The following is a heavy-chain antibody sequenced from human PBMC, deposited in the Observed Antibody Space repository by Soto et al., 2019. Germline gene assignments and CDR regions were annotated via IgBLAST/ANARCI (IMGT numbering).Heavy chain of an antibody. V-gene: IGHV4-34*01. D-gene: IGHD3-22*01. J-gene: IGHJ4*02. CDR2: INHSGST. CDR1: GGSFSGYY. Sequence: QVQLQQWGAGLLKPSETLSLTCAVYGGSFSGYYWSWIHQPPGKGLEWIGEINHSGSTNYNPSLKSRVTISVDTSKNQFSLKLSSVTAADTAVYYCARSGVVVIRAFDYWGQGTLVTVSS. CDR3: ARSGVVVIRAFDY.